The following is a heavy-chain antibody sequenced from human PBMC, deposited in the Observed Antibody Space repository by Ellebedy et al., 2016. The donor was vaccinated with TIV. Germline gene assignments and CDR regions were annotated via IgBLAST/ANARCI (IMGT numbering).Heavy chain of an antibody. V-gene: IGHV3-30*02. CDR1: GFTFSSYG. CDR2: IRDDGSNK. D-gene: IGHD6-13*01. Sequence: GESLKISCAASGFTFSSYGMHWVRQAPGKGLEWVAYIRDDGSNKYYADSVRGRFTISRDNSKNKLHLQMSSLRGEDTAVYYCAKGRSAAVDYWGQGTLVTVSS. J-gene: IGHJ4*02. CDR3: AKGRSAAVDY.